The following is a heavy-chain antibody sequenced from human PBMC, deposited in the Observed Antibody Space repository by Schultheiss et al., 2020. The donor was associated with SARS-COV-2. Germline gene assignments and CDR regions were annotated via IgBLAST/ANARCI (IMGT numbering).Heavy chain of an antibody. D-gene: IGHD4-11*01. CDR1: GGSISSSNW. J-gene: IGHJ3*02. V-gene: IGHV4-4*02. Sequence: SETLSLTCAVSGGSISSSNWWSWVRQPPGKGLEWIGSIYYSGSTYYNPSLKSRVTISVDTSKNQFSLKLSSVTAADTAVYYCARAPLETVTSDDAFDIWGQGTMVTVSS. CDR3: ARAPLETVTSDDAFDI. CDR2: IYYSGST.